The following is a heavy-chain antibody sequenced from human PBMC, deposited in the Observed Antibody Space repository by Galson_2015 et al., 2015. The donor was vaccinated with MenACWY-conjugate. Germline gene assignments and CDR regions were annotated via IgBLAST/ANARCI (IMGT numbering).Heavy chain of an antibody. J-gene: IGHJ4*02. D-gene: IGHD2/OR15-2a*01. CDR1: GGSASSSGYY. V-gene: IGHV4-61*08. CDR2: IYDSGTT. CDR3: AREFSY. Sequence: ETLSLTCTVSGGSASSSGYYWTWIRQPPGKGLEWIGLIYDSGTTKYNPSLKGRVTISLDTSKNQVPLKLSSVTAADTAVYYCAREFSYWGQGTLVTASS.